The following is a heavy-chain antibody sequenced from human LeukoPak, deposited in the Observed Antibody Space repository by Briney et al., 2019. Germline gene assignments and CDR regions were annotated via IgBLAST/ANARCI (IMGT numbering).Heavy chain of an antibody. D-gene: IGHD3-22*01. CDR1: GFTFSSYS. Sequence: PGGSLRLSCAASGFTFSSYSLNWVRQAPGKGLEWVAFIRYDGSNKYYADSVKGRFTVSRDNSKNTLYLQMNSLRTEDTAVYYCAKDRRFLSNYYDSGAYLDYWGQGTLVTVSS. V-gene: IGHV3-30*02. CDR2: IRYDGSNK. J-gene: IGHJ4*02. CDR3: AKDRRFLSNYYDSGAYLDY.